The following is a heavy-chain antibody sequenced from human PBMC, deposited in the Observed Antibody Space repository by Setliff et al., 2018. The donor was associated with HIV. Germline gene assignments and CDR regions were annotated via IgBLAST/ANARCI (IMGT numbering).Heavy chain of an antibody. V-gene: IGHV3-66*02. J-gene: IGHJ4*02. D-gene: IGHD3-16*01. CDR3: ARDEATGGVDY. CDR2: IYSGGST. Sequence: PGGSLRLSCAASGFTVSTYYMSWVRQAPGKGLEWVSTIYSGGSTYHADSVKGRFTLSRDTSKNTLFLQMNSLRPEDTAVYYCARDEATGGVDYWGQGTLVTVSS. CDR1: GFTVSTYY.